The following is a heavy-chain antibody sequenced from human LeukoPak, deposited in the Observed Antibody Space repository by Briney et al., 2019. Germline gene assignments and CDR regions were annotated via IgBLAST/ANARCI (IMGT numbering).Heavy chain of an antibody. J-gene: IGHJ3*02. Sequence: SGATLVKPTQTLTLTCTFSGISLSTNGAGVGWICLPPGKALEWLPLIFWDDSKRYSPSLKSRLIITKDTSKNQVVLTMTNMDPVDTATYHCAHRTYYGSGSDAFDIWGQGAMVTVSS. V-gene: IGHV2-5*02. CDR1: GISLSTNGAG. CDR3: AHRTYYGSGSDAFDI. D-gene: IGHD3-10*01. CDR2: IFWDDSK.